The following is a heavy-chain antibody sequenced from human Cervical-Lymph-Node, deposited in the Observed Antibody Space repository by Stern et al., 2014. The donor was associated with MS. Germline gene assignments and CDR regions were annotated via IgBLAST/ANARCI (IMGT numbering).Heavy chain of an antibody. V-gene: IGHV3-30*18. Sequence: QVQLVESGGGVVQPGRSLRLSCAASGFTFSNYGMHWVRQAPGKGLEWVAVIFYDGSNKYYADSVKGRFTISRDNSKNTLYLQMNSLRAEDTAIYYCAKDRGSSIAARYFDYWGQGTLVTVSS. CDR2: IFYDGSNK. D-gene: IGHD6-6*01. CDR3: AKDRGSSIAARYFDY. J-gene: IGHJ4*02. CDR1: GFTFSNYG.